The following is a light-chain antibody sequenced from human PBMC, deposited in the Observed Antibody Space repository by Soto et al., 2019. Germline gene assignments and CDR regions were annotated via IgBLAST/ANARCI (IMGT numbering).Light chain of an antibody. CDR1: QSITNY. CDR3: QQSYSKPIT. Sequence: DIQMTQSPSSLSASVGDRVTITCRASQSITNYLNWYQQKPGKAPKLLIYAASSLQSGVPSRFSGGGSGTDFTLTISSLQPEDFATYYCQQSYSKPITFGQGTRLEIK. CDR2: AAS. V-gene: IGKV1-39*01. J-gene: IGKJ5*01.